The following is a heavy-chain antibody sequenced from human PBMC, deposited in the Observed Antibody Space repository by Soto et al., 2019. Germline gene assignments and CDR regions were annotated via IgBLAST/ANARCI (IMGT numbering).Heavy chain of an antibody. D-gene: IGHD1-7*01. CDR2: IYYSGST. J-gene: IGHJ6*02. V-gene: IGHV4-39*01. Sequence: SETLSLTCTVSGGSISSSSYYWGWIRQPPGKGLEWIGSIYYSGSTYYNPSLKSRVTISVDTSKNQFSLKLSSVTAADTAVYYCARPSVYNWNYVSDYYYGMDVWGQGTTVTVSS. CDR3: ARPSVYNWNYVSDYYYGMDV. CDR1: GGSISSSSYY.